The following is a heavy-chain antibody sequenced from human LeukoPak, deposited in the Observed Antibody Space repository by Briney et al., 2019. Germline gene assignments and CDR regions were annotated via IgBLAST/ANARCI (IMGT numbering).Heavy chain of an antibody. D-gene: IGHD3-22*01. CDR3: AREPWWDSYYDSSGYFY. Sequence: GGSLRLSCAASGFTFSSYGMHWVRQAPGKGLEWVAVISYDGSNKYYADSVKGRFTISRDNSKNTLYLQMNSLRAEDTAVYYCAREPWWDSYYDSSGYFYWGQGTLVTVSS. J-gene: IGHJ4*02. CDR1: GFTFSSYG. CDR2: ISYDGSNK. V-gene: IGHV3-30*03.